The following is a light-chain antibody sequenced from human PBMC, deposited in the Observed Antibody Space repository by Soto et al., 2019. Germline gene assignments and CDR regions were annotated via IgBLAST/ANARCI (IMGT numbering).Light chain of an antibody. V-gene: IGLV2-14*01. Sequence: QSALTQPASVSGSPGQSITISCTGTSNDVGGYDYVSWYQQHPGKAPKLLLYGVSNRPSGVSNRFSGSKSGSTASLTISGLQAEDEADYYCTAYTSSNTDVFGTGTKLTVL. J-gene: IGLJ1*01. CDR3: TAYTSSNTDV. CDR1: SNDVGGYDY. CDR2: GVS.